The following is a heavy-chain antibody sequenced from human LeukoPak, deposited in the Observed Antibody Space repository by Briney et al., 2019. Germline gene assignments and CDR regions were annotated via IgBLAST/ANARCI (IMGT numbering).Heavy chain of an antibody. D-gene: IGHD6-6*01. CDR2: ISSSSSDI. CDR3: ARAHVLGPSQFDY. Sequence: KPGGSLRLSCTASGFTFSTYAMNWVRQAPGKGLEWVSSISSSSSDIYYADSVKGRFTISRDNAKNSLYLQMDSLRAEDTAVYYCARAHVLGPSQFDYWGQGTLVTVSS. V-gene: IGHV3-21*01. CDR1: GFTFSTYA. J-gene: IGHJ4*02.